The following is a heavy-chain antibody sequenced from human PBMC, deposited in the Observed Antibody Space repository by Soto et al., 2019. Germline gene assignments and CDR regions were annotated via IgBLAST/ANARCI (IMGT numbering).Heavy chain of an antibody. CDR3: ASGRDMDV. V-gene: IGHV3-30-3*01. Sequence: QVQLVESGGGVVQPGRSLRLSCAASGFTFSIYPMHWVRQAPGKGLEWVAVISYDGSDQYYADSVKGRFTISRDNSKNTLSLQMNSLRPEDTAVYYCASGRDMDVWGQGTTVTVSS. CDR1: GFTFSIYP. CDR2: ISYDGSDQ. J-gene: IGHJ6*02.